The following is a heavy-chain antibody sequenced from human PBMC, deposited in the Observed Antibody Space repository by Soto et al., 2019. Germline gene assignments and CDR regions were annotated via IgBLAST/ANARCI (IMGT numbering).Heavy chain of an antibody. Sequence: ETLSLTCTVSGSSISSSSWNWVRQAPGKGLEWVGRIKSKTDGGTTDYAAPVKGRFTISRDDSKNTLYLQMNSLKTEDTAVYYCTTAPPWTMIVVVIDYWGQGTLVTVSS. D-gene: IGHD3-22*01. V-gene: IGHV3-15*07. CDR1: GSSISSSS. CDR2: IKSKTDGGTT. CDR3: TTAPPWTMIVVVIDY. J-gene: IGHJ4*02.